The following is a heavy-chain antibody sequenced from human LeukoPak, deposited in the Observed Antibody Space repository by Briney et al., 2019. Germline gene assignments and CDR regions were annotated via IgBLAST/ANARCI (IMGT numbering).Heavy chain of an antibody. J-gene: IGHJ3*02. V-gene: IGHV4-39*07. CDR3: ARLSRFAVITFGGVIAEHAFDI. Sequence: SETLSLTCTVSGGSISSSSYYWGWIRQPPGKGLEWIGSIYYSGSTYYNPSLKSRVTISVDTSKNQFSLKLSSVTAADTAVYYCARLSRFAVITFGGVIAEHAFDIWGQGTMVTVSS. CDR1: GGSISSSSYY. D-gene: IGHD3-16*02. CDR2: IYYSGST.